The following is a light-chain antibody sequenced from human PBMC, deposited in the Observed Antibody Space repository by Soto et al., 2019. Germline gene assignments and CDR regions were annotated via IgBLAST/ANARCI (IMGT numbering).Light chain of an antibody. Sequence: QSALTQPGSVSGSPGQSLTISCTGTSSDVGAYHYVSWYQHHPGKAPKLLIYDVDNRPSGVSNRFSGSKSDNTASLTISGLQAEDEAEYFCASYTSSHTRVFGGGTKLTVL. CDR2: DVD. CDR3: ASYTSSHTRV. V-gene: IGLV2-14*03. CDR1: SSDVGAYHY. J-gene: IGLJ3*02.